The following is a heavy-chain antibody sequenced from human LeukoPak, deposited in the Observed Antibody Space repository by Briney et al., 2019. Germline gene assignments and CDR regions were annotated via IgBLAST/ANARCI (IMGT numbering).Heavy chain of an antibody. Sequence: SETLSLTCAVYGGSFSGYYWSWIRQPPGKGLEWIGEINHSGSTNYNPSLKSRVTISVDTSKNQFSLKLSSVTAADTAVYYCARGDVRWGLPRLDYFDYWGQGTLVTVSS. J-gene: IGHJ4*02. CDR2: INHSGST. CDR1: GGSFSGYY. D-gene: IGHD1-26*01. V-gene: IGHV4-34*01. CDR3: ARGDVRWGLPRLDYFDY.